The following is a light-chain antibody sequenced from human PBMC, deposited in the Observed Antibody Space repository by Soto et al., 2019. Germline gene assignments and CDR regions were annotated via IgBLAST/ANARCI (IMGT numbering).Light chain of an antibody. CDR3: KQSYSTQWT. CDR2: AAS. J-gene: IGKJ1*01. Sequence: DIQMTQSPSSLSASVGDRVNMTCRASRSISRYLSWYQQKPGKAPNLLIYAASSLLSGVPSRFSGAGSGTDFTLTIGNLHPEDFAIYYCKQSYSTQWTFGQGTKVEI. CDR1: RSISRY. V-gene: IGKV1-39*01.